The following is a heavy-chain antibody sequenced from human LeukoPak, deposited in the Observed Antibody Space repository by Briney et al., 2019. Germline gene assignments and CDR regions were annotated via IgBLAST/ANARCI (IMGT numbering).Heavy chain of an antibody. CDR2: INTDGTGK. V-gene: IGHV3-7*01. J-gene: IGHJ4*02. CDR3: TRISLGQGLDS. CDR1: GFTFSSYA. Sequence: GGSLRLSCAASGFTFSSYAMSWVRQAPGKGLEWVANINTDGTGKYYVDSVKGRFTVSRDNTKNSLYLEMASLKAEDTAVYYCTRISLGQGLDSWGQGILVTVSS.